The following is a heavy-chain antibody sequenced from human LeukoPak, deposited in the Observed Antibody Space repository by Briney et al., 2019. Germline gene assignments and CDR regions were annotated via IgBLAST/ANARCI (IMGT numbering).Heavy chain of an antibody. CDR3: ARGSRYYFDY. Sequence: SVKVPCKASGGTFSSYAISWVRQAPGQGLEWMGRIIPIFGTANYAQKFQGRVTITTDESTSTAYMELSSLRSEDTAGYYCARGSRYYFDYWVQGTLVTVSS. CDR2: IIPIFGTA. V-gene: IGHV1-69*05. J-gene: IGHJ4*02. D-gene: IGHD6-6*01. CDR1: GGTFSSYA.